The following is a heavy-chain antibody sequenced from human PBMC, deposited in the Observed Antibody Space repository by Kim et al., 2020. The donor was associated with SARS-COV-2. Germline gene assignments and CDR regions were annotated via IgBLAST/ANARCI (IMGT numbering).Heavy chain of an antibody. J-gene: IGHJ3*02. Sequence: GGSLRLSCAASGFTFSNAWMSWVRQAPGKGLEWVGRIKSKTDGGTTDYAAPVKGRFTISRDDSKNTLYLQMNSLKTEDTAVYYCTTGSQDSSGYHHHDAFDIWGQGTMVTVSS. CDR3: TTGSQDSSGYHHHDAFDI. CDR1: GFTFSNAW. D-gene: IGHD3-22*01. CDR2: IKSKTDGGTT. V-gene: IGHV3-15*01.